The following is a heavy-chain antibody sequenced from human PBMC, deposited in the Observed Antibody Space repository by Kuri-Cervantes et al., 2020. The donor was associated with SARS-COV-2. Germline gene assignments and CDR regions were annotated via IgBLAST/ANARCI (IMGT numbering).Heavy chain of an antibody. CDR2: IYTSGCT. J-gene: IGHJ4*02. CDR1: GGSISSYY. Sequence: SETLSLTCTVSGGSISSYYWSWIRQPAGKGLEWIGYIYTSGCTNYNPSLKSRVTISVDTSKNQFSLKLSSVTAADTAVYYCARESGSGNFDYWGQGTLVTVSS. V-gene: IGHV4-4*09. D-gene: IGHD3-10*01. CDR3: ARESGSGNFDY.